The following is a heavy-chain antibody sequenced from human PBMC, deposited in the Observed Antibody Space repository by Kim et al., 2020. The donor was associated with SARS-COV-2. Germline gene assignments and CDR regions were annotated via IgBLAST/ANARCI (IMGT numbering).Heavy chain of an antibody. CDR3: TRELKVREGFITIDY. J-gene: IGHJ4*02. Sequence: GGSLRLSCAAAGFTFSDYHINWVRQAPGKGLESVSIISGSGDAAYYADSVKGRFTISRDNSKNTVYLQMNNLRVEDTAVYYCTRELKVREGFITIDYWGQGTLAIVSS. CDR1: GFTFSDYH. CDR2: ISGSGDAA. V-gene: IGHV3-23*01. D-gene: IGHD3-10*01.